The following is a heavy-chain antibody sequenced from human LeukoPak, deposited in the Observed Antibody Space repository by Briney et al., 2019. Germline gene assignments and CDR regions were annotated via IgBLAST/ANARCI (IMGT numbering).Heavy chain of an antibody. V-gene: IGHV4-38-2*02. CDR1: GYSISSGYY. D-gene: IGHD3-22*01. J-gene: IGHJ4*02. Sequence: PSETLSLTCTVSGYSISSGYYWGWIRQPPGKGLEWIGSIYHSGSTYYNPSLKSRVTISVDTSKNQFSLKLSSVTAADTAVYYCARGSSSGYYSFDYWGQGTLVTVSS. CDR2: IYHSGST. CDR3: ARGSSSGYYSFDY.